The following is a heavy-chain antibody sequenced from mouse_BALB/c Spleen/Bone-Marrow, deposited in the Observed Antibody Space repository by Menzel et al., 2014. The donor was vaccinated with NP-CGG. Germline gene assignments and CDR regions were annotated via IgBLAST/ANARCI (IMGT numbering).Heavy chain of an antibody. CDR3: ARIYYYGRDY. V-gene: IGHV1-7*01. CDR1: GYTFTNYW. Sequence: QVQLQQPGAELAKPGASVKMSCKASGYTFTNYWMHWVKQRPGQGPEWIGYINPSTGYTEYNQKFKDKATLTADKSSSTACMQLSSPTSEDSAVYYCARIYYYGRDYWGQGTTLTVSS. J-gene: IGHJ2*01. D-gene: IGHD1-1*01. CDR2: INPSTGYT.